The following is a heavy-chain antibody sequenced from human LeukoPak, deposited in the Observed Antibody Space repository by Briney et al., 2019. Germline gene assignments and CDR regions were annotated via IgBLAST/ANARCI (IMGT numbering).Heavy chain of an antibody. CDR3: ARSPLDSSGYFSVWCFDY. D-gene: IGHD3-22*01. V-gene: IGHV1-46*01. J-gene: IGHJ4*02. Sequence: ASVKVSCKASGYTFTSYYMHWVRQAPGQGLEWMGIINPSGGSTSCAQKFQGRVTMTRDMSTSTVYMELSSLRSEDTAVYYCARSPLDSSGYFSVWCFDYWGQGTLVTVSS. CDR1: GYTFTSYY. CDR2: INPSGGST.